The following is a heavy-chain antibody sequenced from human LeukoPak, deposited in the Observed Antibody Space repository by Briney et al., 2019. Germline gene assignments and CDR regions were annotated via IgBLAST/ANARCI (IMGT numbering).Heavy chain of an antibody. Sequence: GGSLRLSCAASGFTFSNVWMSWVRQAPGKGLEWVSGINWNGGRTGYADSVKGRFTISRDNAKKSLYLQMNSLRAEDTALYYCARGYSGSYYAFDIWGQGTMVTVSS. J-gene: IGHJ3*02. CDR2: INWNGGRT. CDR3: ARGYSGSYYAFDI. V-gene: IGHV3-20*04. D-gene: IGHD1-26*01. CDR1: GFTFSNVW.